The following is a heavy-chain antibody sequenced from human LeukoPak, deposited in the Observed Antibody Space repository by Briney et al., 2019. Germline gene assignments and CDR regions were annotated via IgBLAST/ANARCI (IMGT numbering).Heavy chain of an antibody. CDR1: GFTFSSYA. J-gene: IGHJ3*02. V-gene: IGHV4-30-2*01. CDR2: IYHSGST. D-gene: IGHD2-2*01. Sequence: LRLSCAASGFTFSSYAMSWVRQAPGKGLEWIGYIYHSGSTYYNPSLKSRVTISVDRSKNQFSLKLSSVTAADTAVYYCARDIVVVPAANGVGAFGIWGQGTMVTVSS. CDR3: ARDIVVVPAANGVGAFGI.